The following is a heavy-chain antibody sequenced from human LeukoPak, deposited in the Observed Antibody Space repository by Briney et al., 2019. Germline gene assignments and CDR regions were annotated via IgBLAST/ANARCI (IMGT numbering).Heavy chain of an antibody. CDR2: VWSKGDNT. J-gene: IGHJ6*02. CDR1: GFIFSGNA. V-gene: IGHV3-33*06. Sequence: GGSLRLSCAASGFIFSGNAIHWVRQAPGRGLEWVAQVWSKGDNTYYGDSMKGRFTISRDNSKNTAYLQMNSLRAEDTAVYYCAKDDYGDYSFSRYYYGMDVWGQGTTVTVSS. CDR3: AKDDYGDYSFSRYYYGMDV. D-gene: IGHD4-17*01.